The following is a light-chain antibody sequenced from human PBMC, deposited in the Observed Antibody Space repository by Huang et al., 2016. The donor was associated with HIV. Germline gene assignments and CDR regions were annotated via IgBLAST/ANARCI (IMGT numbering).Light chain of an antibody. CDR2: KAS. J-gene: IGKJ1*01. V-gene: IGKV1-5*03. CDR1: QSISTW. Sequence: DIQMTQSPSTLSASVGDRVMITCRASQSISTWLAWYQQKPGKPPNLMIYKASTLESGVPSSFSGGGSGTEFNLTISSLQPDDFATYYCQQYNSHSRTFGQGTKVEIK. CDR3: QQYNSHSRT.